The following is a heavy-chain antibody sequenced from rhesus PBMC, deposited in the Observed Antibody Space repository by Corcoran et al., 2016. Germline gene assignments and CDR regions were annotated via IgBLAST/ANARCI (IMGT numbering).Heavy chain of an antibody. CDR2: ISPYNGNK. Sequence: QVQLVQSGAEIKQPGASVKLSCKASGYIFTSYYMHLVRQAPGQGLEGIGVISPYNGNKGYAQNVQGRVTITTDTSTRTGYMELSSLRSEDTAVYYCARAQGSEIDYGGQGVLVTVSS. D-gene: IGHD1-44*02. J-gene: IGHJ4*01. CDR1: GYIFTSYY. V-gene: IGHV1-1*01. CDR3: ARAQGSEIDY.